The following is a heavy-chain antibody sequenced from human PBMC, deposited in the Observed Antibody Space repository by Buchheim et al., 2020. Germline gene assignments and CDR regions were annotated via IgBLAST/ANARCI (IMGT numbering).Heavy chain of an antibody. CDR1: GFTFSSYA. J-gene: IGHJ6*02. CDR2: ISYDGSNK. CDR3: ARGRRASGSCYYYGMDV. V-gene: IGHV3-30-3*01. Sequence: QVQLVESGGGVVQPGRSLRLSCAASGFTFSSYAMHWVRQAPGKGLEWVAVISYDGSNKYYADSVKGRFTISRDNSKNTLYLQMNSLRAEDTAVYYCARGRRASGSCYYYGMDVWGQGTT. D-gene: IGHD1-26*01.